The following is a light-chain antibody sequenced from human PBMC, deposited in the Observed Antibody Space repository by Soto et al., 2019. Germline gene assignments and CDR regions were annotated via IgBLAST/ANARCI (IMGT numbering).Light chain of an antibody. Sequence: QSALTQPPSASGSLGQSVTISCTGTSSDVGGYNYVSWHQQHPGKAPKLMIYEVTKRPSGVPDRFSGSKSGNTASLTISGLQAEDEADYYCCSYAGSYSYVFGTGTQLTVL. CDR1: SSDVGGYNY. V-gene: IGLV2-8*01. CDR3: CSYAGSYSYV. CDR2: EVT. J-gene: IGLJ1*01.